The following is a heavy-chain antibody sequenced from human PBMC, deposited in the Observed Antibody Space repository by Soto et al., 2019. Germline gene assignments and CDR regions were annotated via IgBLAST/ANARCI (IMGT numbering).Heavy chain of an antibody. V-gene: IGHV2-5*02. CDR2: IYWDDSK. J-gene: IGHJ4*02. CDR1: GFSLSTSGVG. CDR3: AHKGPEDRPLDD. Sequence: QITLKESGPTLVRPTQTLTLTCAFSGFSLSTSGVGVGWIRQPPGKALEWLAVIYWDDSKHYSPSLRSRLTITHDTSKHQVVLTMTNMDPTDTGTYYCAHKGPEDRPLDDGGPGTLVTVSS.